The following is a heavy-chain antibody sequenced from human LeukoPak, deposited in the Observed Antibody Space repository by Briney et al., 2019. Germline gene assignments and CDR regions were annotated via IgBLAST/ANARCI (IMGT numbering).Heavy chain of an antibody. V-gene: IGHV4-34*01. CDR3: AREKLLWFGLDP. CDR1: GGSFSGYY. J-gene: IGHJ5*02. Sequence: PSETLSLTCAVYGGSFSGYYWSWIRQPPGKGLEWIGKINHSGSTNYNPSLKSRVTISVDTSKNQFSLKLSSVTAADTAVYYCAREKLLWFGLDPWGQGTLVTVSS. D-gene: IGHD3-10*01. CDR2: INHSGST.